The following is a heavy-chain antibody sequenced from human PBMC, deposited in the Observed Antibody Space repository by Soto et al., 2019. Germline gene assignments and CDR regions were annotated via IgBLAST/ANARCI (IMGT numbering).Heavy chain of an antibody. CDR3: ARSLLQGDF. D-gene: IGHD2-21*01. V-gene: IGHV1-46*01. J-gene: IGHJ4*02. CDR2: INPNGGST. Sequence: QVQLVQSGAEVKKPGASVKISCKASGYTFIHYYIHWVRQAPGQGLEWMAIINPNGGSTNYAQKFQGRVTVTSDTSTTTVSMKLHSLESDDTAVYFCARSLLQGDFWGQGTLVTVSS. CDR1: GYTFIHYY.